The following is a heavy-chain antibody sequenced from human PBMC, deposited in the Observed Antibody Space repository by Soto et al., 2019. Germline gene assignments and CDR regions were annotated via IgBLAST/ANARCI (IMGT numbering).Heavy chain of an antibody. V-gene: IGHV3-23*01. J-gene: IGHJ6*02. D-gene: IGHD3-16*01. CDR1: GFPFSRYG. CDR3: AQGGTQGLSYYYGMAA. Sequence: WGSVRLFCAASGFPFSRYGRGWVRPAPGKGLEWVSAISGSGGSTYYADSVKGRFTISRDNSKNTLYLQMNSLRAEDTAVYYCAQGGTQGLSYYYGMAAWGQGTTVNVSS. CDR2: ISGSGGST.